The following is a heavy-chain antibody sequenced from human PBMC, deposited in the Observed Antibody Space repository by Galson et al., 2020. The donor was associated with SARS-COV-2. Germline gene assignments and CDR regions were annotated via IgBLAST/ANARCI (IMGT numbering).Heavy chain of an antibody. J-gene: IGHJ4*02. CDR3: GHRPKPLTAVTASGNYFGH. CDR1: GFSLTTYRVG. Sequence: KMSGPTLVKPTQTLTLTCTFSGFSLTTYRVGVGWIRQPPGKALEWLAIIYWDDEKRYSPSLKSRLTITKDTSKNQVVLTITNMDPVDTATYYCGHRPKPLTAVTASGNYFGHWGQGTLVTVSS. CDR2: IYWDDEK. D-gene: IGHD4-17*01. V-gene: IGHV2-5*02.